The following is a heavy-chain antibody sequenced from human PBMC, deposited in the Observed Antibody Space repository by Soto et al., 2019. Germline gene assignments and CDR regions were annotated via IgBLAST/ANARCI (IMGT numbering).Heavy chain of an antibody. V-gene: IGHV1-46*03. CDR2: VNPTGGAT. D-gene: IGHD2-21*02. CDR3: ARGGDDDRFDY. CDR1: GYNFASYF. J-gene: IGHJ4*02. Sequence: QVQLVQSGAEVRQPGASVKVSCKASGYNFASYFIHWVRRAPGQGLEWMGLVNPTGGATSYAQKFQGRVTMNRDTSTSTVYMELSSLRSDDTAVYYCARGGDDDRFDYWGQGTLVTGSS.